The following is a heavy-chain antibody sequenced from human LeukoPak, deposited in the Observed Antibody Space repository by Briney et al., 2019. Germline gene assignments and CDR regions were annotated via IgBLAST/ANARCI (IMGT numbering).Heavy chain of an antibody. CDR2: IHYSGST. CDR1: GGSISYSSYY. J-gene: IGHJ4*02. CDR3: ARDPNVVGATMSYFDY. V-gene: IGHV4-39*07. D-gene: IGHD1-26*01. Sequence: SETLSLTCTVSGGSISYSSYYWGWIRQPPGKGLEWIGSIHYSGSTNYNPSLKSRVTISVDTSKNQFSLKLSSVTAADTAVYYCARDPNVVGATMSYFDYWGQGTLVTVSS.